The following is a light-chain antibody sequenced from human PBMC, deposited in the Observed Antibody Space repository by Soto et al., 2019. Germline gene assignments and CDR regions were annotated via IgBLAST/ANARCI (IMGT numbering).Light chain of an antibody. CDR1: QSVSSN. Sequence: EIVMTQSPAILSVSPGERATLSCRASQSVSSNLAWYQQKPGQAPRLLIYGASTRATGIPARFSGSGSGTEFTLTFSSLQSEDFAVYYCQQYNNWPLLFGQGTKV. J-gene: IGKJ1*01. CDR3: QQYNNWPLL. CDR2: GAS. V-gene: IGKV3-15*01.